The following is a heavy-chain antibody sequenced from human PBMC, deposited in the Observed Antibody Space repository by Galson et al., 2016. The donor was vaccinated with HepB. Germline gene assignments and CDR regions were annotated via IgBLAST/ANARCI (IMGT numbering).Heavy chain of an antibody. J-gene: IGHJ4*02. Sequence: TLSLTCTVSGGSLSSGGYSWSWIRQPPGKGLEWIGYIYYTGSAHFNPSLRSRVTLSVDTSKNQFSLKLTSLTAADTAVYYCARGGDSADSGFDYWGQGTLVTVSS. CDR2: IYYTGSA. V-gene: IGHV4-30-2*01. CDR1: GGSLSSGGYS. CDR3: ARGGDSADSGFDY. D-gene: IGHD2-15*01.